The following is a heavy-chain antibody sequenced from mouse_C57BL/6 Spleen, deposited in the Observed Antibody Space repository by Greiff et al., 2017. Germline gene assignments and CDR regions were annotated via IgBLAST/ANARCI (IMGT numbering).Heavy chain of an antibody. Sequence: VKLMESGPELVKPGASVKISCKASGYAFSSSWMNWVKQRPGKGLEWIGRIYPGDGDTNYNGKFKGKATLTADKSSSTAYMQLSSLTSEDSAVYFCARFLYYSNHQDYWGQGTTLTVSS. D-gene: IGHD2-5*01. CDR3: ARFLYYSNHQDY. V-gene: IGHV1-82*01. J-gene: IGHJ2*01. CDR2: IYPGDGDT. CDR1: GYAFSSSW.